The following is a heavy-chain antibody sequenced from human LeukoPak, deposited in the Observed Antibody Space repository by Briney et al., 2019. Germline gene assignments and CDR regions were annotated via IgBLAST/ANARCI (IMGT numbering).Heavy chain of an antibody. J-gene: IGHJ4*02. Sequence: PSETLSLTCTVSGGSISSSSYYWGWIRQPPGKGLEWIGSIYYSGSTYYNPSLKSRVTISVDTSKNQSSLKLSSVTAADTAVYYCARQEGGYVWGSYRWYYFDYWGQGTLVTVSS. D-gene: IGHD3-16*02. V-gene: IGHV4-39*01. CDR3: ARQEGGYVWGSYRWYYFDY. CDR2: IYYSGST. CDR1: GGSISSSSYY.